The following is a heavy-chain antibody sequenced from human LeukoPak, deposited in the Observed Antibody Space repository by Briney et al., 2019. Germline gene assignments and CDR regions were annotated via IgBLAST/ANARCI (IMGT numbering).Heavy chain of an antibody. CDR3: VRDRAEGRAWVEFDP. V-gene: IGHV3-66*01. CDR2: VYSDGVT. CDR1: GFTVSLYG. Sequence: GGSLRLSCAASGFTVSLYGMSWVRQAPGKGTEWVSLVYSDGVTRYADSVQGRFTISRDNSKDTVYLQMNNLRVEATAVYHCVRDRAEGRAWVEFDPWGQGILVTVSS. J-gene: IGHJ5*02.